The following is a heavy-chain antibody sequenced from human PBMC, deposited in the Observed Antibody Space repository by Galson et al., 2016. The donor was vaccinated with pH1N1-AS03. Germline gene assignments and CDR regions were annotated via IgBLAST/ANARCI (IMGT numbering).Heavy chain of an antibody. J-gene: IGHJ6*02. D-gene: IGHD1-14*01. CDR2: INPSDGNT. Sequence: ASGYTFTSYYIHWVRQAPGQGLEWMGIINPSDGNTNYAQRFQGRVTMTRDTSTSTAYMELSILRSDDTAVYYCARVSAGLTGYYYAMDVWGQGTTVTVSS. V-gene: IGHV1-46*01. CDR1: GYTFTSYY. CDR3: ARVSAGLTGYYYAMDV.